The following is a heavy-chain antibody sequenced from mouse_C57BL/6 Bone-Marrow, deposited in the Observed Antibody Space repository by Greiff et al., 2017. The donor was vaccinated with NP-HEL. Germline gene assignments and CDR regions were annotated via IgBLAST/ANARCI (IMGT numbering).Heavy chain of an antibody. CDR2: ISDGGSYT. J-gene: IGHJ2*01. CDR1: GFNFSSYA. Sequence: EVQLVESGGGLVKPGGSLKLSCAASGFNFSSYAMSWVRQTPEKRLEWVATISDGGSYTYYPDNVKGRFTISRDNAKNNLYLQMSHLKSEDTAMYYCARDSVLTTVVEGNYFDYWGQGTTLTVSS. V-gene: IGHV5-4*01. D-gene: IGHD1-1*01. CDR3: ARDSVLTTVVEGNYFDY.